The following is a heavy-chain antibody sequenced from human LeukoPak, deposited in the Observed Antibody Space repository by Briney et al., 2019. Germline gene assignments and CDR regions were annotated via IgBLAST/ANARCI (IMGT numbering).Heavy chain of an antibody. CDR3: ARSGIAAAGRGFDY. Sequence: SETLSLTCTVSGGSISSSSYYWVWIRQPPGKGLEWIGSIYYSGSTYYNPSLKSRVTISVDTSKNQFSLKLSSVTAADTAVYYCARSGIAAAGRGFDYWGQGTLVTVSS. CDR2: IYYSGST. J-gene: IGHJ4*02. CDR1: GGSISSSSYY. D-gene: IGHD6-13*01. V-gene: IGHV4-39*01.